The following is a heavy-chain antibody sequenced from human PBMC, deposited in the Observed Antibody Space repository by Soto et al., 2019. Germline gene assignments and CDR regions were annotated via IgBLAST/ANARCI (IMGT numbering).Heavy chain of an antibody. CDR1: GGSISSSSYY. CDR3: ASSYDFWSGHNWFDP. J-gene: IGHJ5*02. CDR2: IYYSGST. V-gene: IGHV4-39*01. D-gene: IGHD3-3*01. Sequence: LETLSLTCTVSGGSISSSSYYWGWIRQPPGKGLEWIGSIYYSGSTYYNPSLKSRVTISVDTSKNQFSLKLSSVTAADTAVYYCASSYDFWSGHNWFDPWGQGTLVTVSS.